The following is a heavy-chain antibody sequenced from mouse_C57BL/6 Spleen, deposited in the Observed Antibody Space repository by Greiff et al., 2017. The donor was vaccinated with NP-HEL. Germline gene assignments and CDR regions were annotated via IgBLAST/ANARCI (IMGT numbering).Heavy chain of an antibody. D-gene: IGHD3-3*01. Sequence: QVQLQQPGAELVRPGSSVKLSCKASGYTFTSYWMDWVKQRPGQGLEWIGNIYPSDSETHYNQKFKDKATLTVDKSSSTAYMQLSSLTSEDSAVYYCARTGTRWYFDVWGTRTTVTVSS. V-gene: IGHV1-61*01. CDR1: GYTFTSYW. CDR2: IYPSDSET. CDR3: ARTGTRWYFDV. J-gene: IGHJ1*03.